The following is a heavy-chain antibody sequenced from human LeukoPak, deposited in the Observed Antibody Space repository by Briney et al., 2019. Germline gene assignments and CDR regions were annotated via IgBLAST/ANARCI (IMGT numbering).Heavy chain of an antibody. Sequence: PGGSLRLSCAASGFTFSTYIMNWVRQAPGMGLEWISYISSSGSTIYYADSVKGRFTISRDNAKNSLYLQMNSLRAEDTAVYYCAKEEIRRELLSFGYWGQGTLVTVSS. J-gene: IGHJ4*02. V-gene: IGHV3-48*01. CDR3: AKEEIRRELLSFGY. D-gene: IGHD1-26*01. CDR1: GFTFSTYI. CDR2: ISSSGSTI.